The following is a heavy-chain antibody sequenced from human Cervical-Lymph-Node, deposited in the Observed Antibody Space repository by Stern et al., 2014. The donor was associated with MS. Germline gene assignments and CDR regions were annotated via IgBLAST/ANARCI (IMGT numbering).Heavy chain of an antibody. V-gene: IGHV4-31*03. Sequence: VQLVESGPGLVKPSQTLSLTCTVSGGSVSSDNYYWTWIRQHPGKGLEWIGHIYYSGTTYYNPSLKSRVTISIDTSKNQFSLNLNSVTAADTAMYYCARDQFTTSLDVWGQGTTVTVSS. CDR1: GGSVSSDNYY. D-gene: IGHD2-2*01. J-gene: IGHJ6*02. CDR2: IYYSGTT. CDR3: ARDQFTTSLDV.